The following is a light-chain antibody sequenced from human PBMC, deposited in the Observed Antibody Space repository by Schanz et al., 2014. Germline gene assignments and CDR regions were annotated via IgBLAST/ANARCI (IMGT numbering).Light chain of an antibody. V-gene: IGLV2-8*01. CDR3: SSNGGVNIYV. CDR2: EVS. CDR1: SSDVGGYNY. J-gene: IGLJ1*01. Sequence: QSALTQPPSASGSPGQSVTISCTGTSSDVGGYNYVSWYQQHPGKAPKLMIYEVSQRPSGVSNRFSGSKSGNTASLTISGLQAEDEADYYCSSNGGVNIYVFGTGTKLTVL.